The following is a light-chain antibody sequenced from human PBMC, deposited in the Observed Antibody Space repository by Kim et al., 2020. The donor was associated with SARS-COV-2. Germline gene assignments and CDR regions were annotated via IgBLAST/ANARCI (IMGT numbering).Light chain of an antibody. CDR3: QQPFT. CDR2: DAS. Sequence: ATLSLSPGERATLSCRASQSVSSYLAWYQQKPGQAPRLLIYDASNRATGIPARFSGSGSGTDFTLTISSLEPEDFAVYYCQQPFTFGPGTKVDIK. CDR1: QSVSSY. J-gene: IGKJ3*01. V-gene: IGKV3-11*01.